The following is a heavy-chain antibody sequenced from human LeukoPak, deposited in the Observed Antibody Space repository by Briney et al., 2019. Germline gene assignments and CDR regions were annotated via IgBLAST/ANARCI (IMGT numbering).Heavy chain of an antibody. CDR2: ISYDGSNK. CDR1: GFTFSSYA. V-gene: IGHV3-30-3*01. J-gene: IGHJ4*02. CDR3: ARDLEDLADY. Sequence: GGSLRLSCAASGFTFSSYAMHWVRQAPGKGLEWVAVISYDGSNKYYADSVKGRFTISRDNSKNTLYLQMNSLRAGDTAMYYCARDLEDLADYWGQGTLVTVSS. D-gene: IGHD2-15*01.